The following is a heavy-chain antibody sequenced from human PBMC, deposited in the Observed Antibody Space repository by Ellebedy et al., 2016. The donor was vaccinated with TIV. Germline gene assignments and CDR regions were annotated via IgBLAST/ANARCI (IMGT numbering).Heavy chain of an antibody. CDR1: GFSFSIYS. V-gene: IGHV3-7*03. CDR2: IEQDGSEK. CDR3: ARARGLLYEKWGGAGYGMDV. J-gene: IGHJ6*02. D-gene: IGHD1-26*01. Sequence: PGGSLRLSCVDSGFSFSIYSMSWVRQAPGKGLEWVANIEQDGSEKYYVDSVKGRFNISRDNAKNSLYLQMNSLRAEDTAVYYCARARGLLYEKWGGAGYGMDVWGQGTTVSVSS.